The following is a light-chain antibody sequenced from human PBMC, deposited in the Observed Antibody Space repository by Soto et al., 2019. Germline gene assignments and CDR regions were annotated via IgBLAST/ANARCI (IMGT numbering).Light chain of an antibody. CDR3: SSYAGSSSWV. CDR2: DVG. J-gene: IGLJ3*02. CDR1: SSDVGGYDY. Sequence: QSVLTQPASVSGSPGQSITISCTGTSSDVGGYDYVAWYQHHPGKAPKLLIYDVGNRPSGISNRFSGSKSANTASLTISGLQAEDEADYYCSSYAGSSSWVFGGGTKVTVL. V-gene: IGLV2-14*03.